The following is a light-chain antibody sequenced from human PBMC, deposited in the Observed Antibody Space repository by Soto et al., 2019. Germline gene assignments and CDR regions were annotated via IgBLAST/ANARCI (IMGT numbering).Light chain of an antibody. CDR2: GAS. J-gene: IGKJ4*01. V-gene: IGKV3-20*01. CDR1: QSVSSSY. Sequence: EIVLTQSPDTLSLSTGERATLSCRASQSVSSSYLAWYQQKPGQAPRLLIYGASNRATGVPDRFSGSGSGTDFTLTISRLEPEDFAVYYCQQYGSSPLTFGGGTKVDI. CDR3: QQYGSSPLT.